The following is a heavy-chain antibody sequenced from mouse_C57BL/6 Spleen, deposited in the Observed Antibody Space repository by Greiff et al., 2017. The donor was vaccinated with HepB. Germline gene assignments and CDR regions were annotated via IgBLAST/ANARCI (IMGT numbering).Heavy chain of an antibody. Sequence: EVQLQQSGAELVRPGASVKLSCTASGFNIKDDYMHWVKQRPEQGLEWIGWIDPENGDIEYASKFQGKATITADTSSNTAYLQLSSLTSEDTAVYYGTTHYSNSPLSWFAYWGQGTLVTVSA. CDR3: TTHYSNSPLSWFAY. D-gene: IGHD2-5*01. CDR2: IDPENGDI. CDR1: GFNIKDDY. J-gene: IGHJ3*01. V-gene: IGHV14-4*01.